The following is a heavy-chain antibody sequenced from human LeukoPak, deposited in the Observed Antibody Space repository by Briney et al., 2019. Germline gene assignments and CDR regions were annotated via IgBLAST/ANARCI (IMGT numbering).Heavy chain of an antibody. V-gene: IGHV3-7*03. J-gene: IGHJ4*02. CDR1: GFTFSSYW. CDR3: ARDTYREDIAVFDY. D-gene: IGHD6-19*01. CDR2: IKQDGSEK. Sequence: GGSLRLSCAASGFTFSSYWMSWVHQAPGKGLEWVANIKQDGSEKYYVDSVKGRFTISRDNAKNSLYLQMNSLRAEDTAVYYCARDTYREDIAVFDYWGQGTLVTVSS.